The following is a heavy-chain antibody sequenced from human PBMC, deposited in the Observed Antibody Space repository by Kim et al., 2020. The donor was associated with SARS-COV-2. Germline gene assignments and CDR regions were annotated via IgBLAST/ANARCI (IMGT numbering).Heavy chain of an antibody. J-gene: IGHJ4*02. D-gene: IGHD3-22*01. Sequence: EKQDSAAPVKGRLTIRRDDSKNTLYLQMNSLKTEDTAVYYCTTGRGYYGSWGQGTLVTVSS. CDR2: EKQ. V-gene: IGHV3-15*01. CDR3: TTGRGYYGS.